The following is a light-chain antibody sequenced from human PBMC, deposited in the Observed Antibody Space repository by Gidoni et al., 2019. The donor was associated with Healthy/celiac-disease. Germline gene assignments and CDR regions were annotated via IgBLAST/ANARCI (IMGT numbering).Light chain of an antibody. CDR2: GAS. CDR1: QSVSSSY. Sequence: EIVFTQSPGTLSLSPGERVTLSCRASQSVSSSYLAWYQQKPGQAPRLLIYGASSRATGIPDRFSGSGSGTDFTLNISRLEPEDFAVYYCQQYGSSPLTFGPGTKVEIK. V-gene: IGKV3-20*01. CDR3: QQYGSSPLT. J-gene: IGKJ3*01.